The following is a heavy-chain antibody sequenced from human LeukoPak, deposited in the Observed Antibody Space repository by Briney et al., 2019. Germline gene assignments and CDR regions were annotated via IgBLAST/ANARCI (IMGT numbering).Heavy chain of an antibody. CDR2: ISSSGSTI. V-gene: IGHV3-11*01. D-gene: IGHD4-17*01. CDR1: GFTFSDYY. Sequence: PGGSLRLSCAASGFTFSDYYMSWIRQAPGKGLEGVSYISSSGSTIYYADAVKGRFTISRDNAKNSLYVQMNSLRAEDTAVYYCANPTVTNGDYWGQGTLVTVSS. J-gene: IGHJ4*02. CDR3: ANPTVTNGDY.